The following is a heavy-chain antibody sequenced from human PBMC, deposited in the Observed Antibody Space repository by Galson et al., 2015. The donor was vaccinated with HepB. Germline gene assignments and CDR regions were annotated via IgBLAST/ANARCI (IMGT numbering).Heavy chain of an antibody. CDR2: IRYDGSNK. D-gene: IGHD6-19*01. CDR3: AKDPPDVAVAGTEHPGY. J-gene: IGHJ4*02. Sequence: SLRLSCAASGFTFSSYGMHWVRQAPGKGLEWVAFIRYDGSNKYYADSVKGRFTISRDNSKNTLYLQMNSLRAEDTAVYYCAKDPPDVAVAGTEHPGYWGQGTLVTVSS. V-gene: IGHV3-30*02. CDR1: GFTFSSYG.